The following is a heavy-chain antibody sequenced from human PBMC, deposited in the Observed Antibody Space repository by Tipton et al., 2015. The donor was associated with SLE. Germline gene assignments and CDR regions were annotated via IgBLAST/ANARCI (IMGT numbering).Heavy chain of an antibody. V-gene: IGHV4-59*12. CDR3: ARGGGGIVVVPAALGYMDV. D-gene: IGHD2-2*01. CDR2: IYYRGST. J-gene: IGHJ6*03. Sequence: LRLSCTVSGGSISSYYWSWIRQPPGKGLEWIGYIYYRGSTNYNPSLKSRVTISVDTSKNQFSLKLSSVTAADTAVYYCARGGGGIVVVPAALGYMDVWGKGTTVTVSS. CDR1: GGSISSYY.